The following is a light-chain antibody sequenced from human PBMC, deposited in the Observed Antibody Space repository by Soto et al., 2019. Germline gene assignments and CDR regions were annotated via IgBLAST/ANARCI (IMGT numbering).Light chain of an antibody. CDR1: QGFTND. V-gene: IGKV1-6*01. CDR3: LQDAMYPFT. Sequence: AIQMTQSPSSLSASVGDRVTITYRASQGFTNDLGWYQQKPGKAPKLLVSGVSNLRNGVPPRFSGSASGTDFTLTISSLQPEDFATDYCLQDAMYPFTFGQGTKLEIK. J-gene: IGKJ2*01. CDR2: GVS.